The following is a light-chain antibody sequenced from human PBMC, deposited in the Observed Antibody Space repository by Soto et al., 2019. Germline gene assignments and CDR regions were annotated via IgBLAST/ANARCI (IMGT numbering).Light chain of an antibody. V-gene: IGKV3-15*01. CDR1: QSVNSN. CDR2: DAS. CDR3: QQYNFWPPLT. Sequence: EIVMTQSPATLSVSPGERATLSCRASQSVNSNLAWYRQKPGQAPRLLISDASTRATGVPARFSGSGSETEFTLTISSLQSEDSGIYYCQQYNFWPPLTFGGGTKVEI. J-gene: IGKJ4*01.